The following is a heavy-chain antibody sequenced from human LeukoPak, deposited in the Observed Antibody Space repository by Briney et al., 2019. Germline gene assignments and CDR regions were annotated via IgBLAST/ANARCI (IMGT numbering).Heavy chain of an antibody. CDR3: ARDQSGWYPGGGDY. CDR1: GFTFSSYW. CDR2: IKQDGSEK. D-gene: IGHD6-19*01. J-gene: IGHJ4*02. Sequence: GGSLRLSCAASGFTFSSYWMSWVRQAPGKGLEWVANIKQDGSEKYYVDSVKGRFTISRDNAKNSLYLQMNSLRAEDTAVYYCARDQSGWYPGGGDYWGQGTLVTVSS. V-gene: IGHV3-7*01.